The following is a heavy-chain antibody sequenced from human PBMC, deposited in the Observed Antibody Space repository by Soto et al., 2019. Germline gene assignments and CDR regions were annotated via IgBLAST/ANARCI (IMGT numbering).Heavy chain of an antibody. Sequence: VKIYCKTSGGTFRSYAISWVRQANEKGLEWMGGINPSGGSTSYAQKFQGRVTMTRDTSTSTVYMELSSLRSEDTAVYYCARDHPYCSSTSCIVTDGEISWFDPWGQGTLVTVSS. D-gene: IGHD2-2*01. V-gene: IGHV1-46*03. J-gene: IGHJ5*02. CDR3: ARDHPYCSSTSCIVTDGEISWFDP. CDR2: INPSGGST. CDR1: GGTFRSYA.